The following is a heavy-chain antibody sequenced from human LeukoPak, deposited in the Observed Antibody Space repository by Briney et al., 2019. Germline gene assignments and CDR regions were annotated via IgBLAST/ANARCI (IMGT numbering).Heavy chain of an antibody. Sequence: GSSVKVSCKASGGTFSSYAISWVRQAPGQGLEWMGRIIPIFGTANYARKFQGRVTITTDESTSTAYMELSSLRSEDTAVYYCARDLIEGHSISGVYYFDYWGQGTLVTVSS. J-gene: IGHJ4*02. V-gene: IGHV1-69*05. CDR3: ARDLIEGHSISGVYYFDY. CDR2: IIPIFGTA. D-gene: IGHD2/OR15-2a*01. CDR1: GGTFSSYA.